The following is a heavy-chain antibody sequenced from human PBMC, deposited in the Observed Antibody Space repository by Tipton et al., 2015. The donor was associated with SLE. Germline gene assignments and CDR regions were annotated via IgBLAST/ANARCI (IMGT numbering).Heavy chain of an antibody. CDR3: ATGAIYGSGSYPVDY. CDR2: ISTYNGNT. D-gene: IGHD3-10*01. CDR1: GYPLNSYI. J-gene: IGHJ4*02. V-gene: IGHV1-18*04. Sequence: QLVQSGAEVKTPGASVKVSCKTSGYPLNSYIIDWVRQAPGQGLEWMGWISTYNGNTNYAPRLQGRVTLTTDTSTSTAYLELTSLRSDDTAVYYCATGAIYGSGSYPVDYWGQGTLVIVST.